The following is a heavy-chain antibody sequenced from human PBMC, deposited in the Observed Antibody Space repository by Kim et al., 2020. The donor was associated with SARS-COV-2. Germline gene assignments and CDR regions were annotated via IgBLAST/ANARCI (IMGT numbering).Heavy chain of an antibody. J-gene: IGHJ3*02. D-gene: IGHD2-2*01. Sequence: LKSRVTMSVDTSKNQFSLKLSSVTAADTAVYYCATGYCSSTSCFSDAFDIWGQGTMVTVSS. CDR3: ATGYCSSTSCFSDAFDI. V-gene: IGHV4-4*06.